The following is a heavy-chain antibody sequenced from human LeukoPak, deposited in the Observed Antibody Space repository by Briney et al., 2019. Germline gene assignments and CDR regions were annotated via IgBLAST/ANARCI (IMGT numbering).Heavy chain of an antibody. D-gene: IGHD1-26*01. J-gene: IGHJ4*02. Sequence: PGGSLRLSCTASGFTFGDYAMSWVRQAPGKGLGWVGFIRSKAYGGTAEYAASVKGRFTISRDDSKSIAYLQMNSLKTEDTAVYYCTKSGTAIVGTTAAYYFDYWGQGTLVTVSS. CDR3: TKSGTAIVGTTAAYYFDY. CDR2: IRSKAYGGTA. CDR1: GFTFGDYA. V-gene: IGHV3-49*04.